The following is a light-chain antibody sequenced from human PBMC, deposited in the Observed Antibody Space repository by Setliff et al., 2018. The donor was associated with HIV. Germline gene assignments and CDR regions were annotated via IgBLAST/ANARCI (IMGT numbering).Light chain of an antibody. CDR2: KDS. CDR3: YSAADNNLRV. Sequence: SYELTQPSSVSVSPGQTARITCSGDVLAKKYARWFQQKPGQAPVLVIYKDSERPSGIPERFSGSSSGTTVTLTISGAQFEDEADYYCYSAADNNLRVFGGGTKVTVL. CDR1: VLAKKY. J-gene: IGLJ2*01. V-gene: IGLV3-27*01.